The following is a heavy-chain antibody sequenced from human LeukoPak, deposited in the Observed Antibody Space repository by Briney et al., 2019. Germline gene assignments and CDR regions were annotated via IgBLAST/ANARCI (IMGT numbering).Heavy chain of an antibody. D-gene: IGHD4-17*01. J-gene: IGHJ4*02. CDR3: VRDRDYAFDY. V-gene: IGHV3-7*03. CDR2: IREDGSEK. CDR1: GFTFRNFW. Sequence: PGGSLRLSCAASGFTFRNFWLTWVRQAPGKGLEWVANIREDGSEKYYIDSVKGRFTVSRDNAKSSLFLQMNSLRVEDTAVYYCVRDRDYAFDYWGQGTLVTVSS.